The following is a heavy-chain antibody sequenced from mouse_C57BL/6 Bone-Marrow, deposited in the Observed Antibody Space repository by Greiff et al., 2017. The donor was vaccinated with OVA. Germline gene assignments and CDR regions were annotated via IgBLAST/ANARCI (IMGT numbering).Heavy chain of an antibody. CDR2: IDPETGGP. D-gene: IGHD2-4*01. V-gene: IGHV1-15*01. CDR3: TRTYYDYDGVAY. CDR1: GYTFTDYE. Sequence: QVQLKQSGAELVRPGASVTLSCKASGYTFTDYEMHWVKQTPVHGLEWIGAIDPETGGPAYNQKFKGKAILTADKSSSTAYMELRSLTAEDSAVYYCTRTYYDYDGVAYWGQGTLVTVSA. J-gene: IGHJ3*01.